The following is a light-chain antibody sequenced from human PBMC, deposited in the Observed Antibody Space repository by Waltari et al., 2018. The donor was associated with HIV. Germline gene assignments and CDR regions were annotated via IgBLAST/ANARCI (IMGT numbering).Light chain of an antibody. Sequence: DIVMTQSPDSLAVYLGERATINCKASQRVLYSSNKKNYLSWYHQTPGPPPKLLIYWASTRESGVPDRFSGSGSGTDFTLTISSLQAEDVAVYYCQQYYSTPPYSFGQGTKLEIK. J-gene: IGKJ2*03. CDR1: QRVLYSSNKKNY. V-gene: IGKV4-1*01. CDR3: QQYYSTPPYS. CDR2: WAS.